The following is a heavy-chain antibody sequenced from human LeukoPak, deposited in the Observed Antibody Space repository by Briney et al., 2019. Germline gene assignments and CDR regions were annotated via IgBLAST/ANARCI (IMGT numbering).Heavy chain of an antibody. V-gene: IGHV3-9*01. CDR3: ARDHDSSGP. J-gene: IGHJ5*02. CDR2: ISWNSGSI. Sequence: GGSLRLSCAASGFTFDDYAMHWVRQAPGKGLEWVSGISWNSGSIGYADSVKGRFTISRDNAKNSLYLQMNSLRAEDTAVYYCARDHDSSGPWGQGTLVTVSS. D-gene: IGHD3-22*01. CDR1: GFTFDDYA.